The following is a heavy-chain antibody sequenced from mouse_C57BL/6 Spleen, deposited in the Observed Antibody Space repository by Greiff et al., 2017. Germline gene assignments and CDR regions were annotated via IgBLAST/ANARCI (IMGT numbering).Heavy chain of an antibody. D-gene: IGHD1-1*01. CDR2: IDPENGDT. CDR3: TTGYYGSEDY. V-gene: IGHV14-4*01. CDR1: GFNIKDDY. Sequence: EVQLQQSGAELVRPGASVKLSCTASGFNIKDDYMHWVKQRPEQGLEWIGWIDPENGDTEYASKFQGKATITADTSSNTAYLQLSSLTSEDTAVYYCTTGYYGSEDYWGQGTSVTVSS. J-gene: IGHJ4*01.